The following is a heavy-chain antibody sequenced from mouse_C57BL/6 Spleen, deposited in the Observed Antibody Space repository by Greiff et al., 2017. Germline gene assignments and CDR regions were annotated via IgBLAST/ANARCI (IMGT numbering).Heavy chain of an antibody. J-gene: IGHJ1*03. CDR3: AREGLRRYFDV. D-gene: IGHD2-4*01. V-gene: IGHV3-6*01. CDR2: ISYDGSN. CDR1: GYSITSGHY. Sequence: DVKLVESGPGLVKPSQSLSLTCSVTGYSITSGHYWNWIRQFPGNKLEWMGYISYDGSNNYNPSLKNRISITRDTSKNQFFLKLNSVTTEDTATYYCAREGLRRYFDVWGTGTTVTVSS.